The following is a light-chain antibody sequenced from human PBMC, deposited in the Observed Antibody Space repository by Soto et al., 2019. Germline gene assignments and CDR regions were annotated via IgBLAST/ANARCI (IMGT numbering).Light chain of an antibody. Sequence: HSALTQPASVSGSPGQSITISCTGTSSDVGGYNYVSWYQQHPGKAPKLMIYEVSNRPSGVSNRFSGSKSGNTASLTISGLQAEDEADYYCSSYTSSSIVFGTGTKVTVL. J-gene: IGLJ1*01. CDR1: SSDVGGYNY. CDR2: EVS. V-gene: IGLV2-14*01. CDR3: SSYTSSSIV.